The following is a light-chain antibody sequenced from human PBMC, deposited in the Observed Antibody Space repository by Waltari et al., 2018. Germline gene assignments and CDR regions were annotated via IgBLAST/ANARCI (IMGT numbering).Light chain of an antibody. CDR1: QGISTY. J-gene: IGKJ1*01. CDR2: AAS. CDR3: QQYYTYPRT. Sequence: AIRMTQSPSSFSASTGDRVTITCRASQGISTYLAWYQQKSGKAPKLLIDAASTLQSGVPSRFSGSGSGTDFTLTISCLQSEDFAIYYCQQYYTYPRTFGQGTKVEV. V-gene: IGKV1-8*01.